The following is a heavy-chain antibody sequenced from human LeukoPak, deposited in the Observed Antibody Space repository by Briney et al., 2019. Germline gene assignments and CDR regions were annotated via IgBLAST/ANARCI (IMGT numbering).Heavy chain of an antibody. V-gene: IGHV3-21*01. J-gene: IGHJ6*03. CDR3: AREAYCSSTSCYAKDLEYYHYIDV. CDR2: ISSSSSYI. Sequence: GGSLRLSCAASGFIVCIYSTSGVRQAPGKGLEWVSSISSSSSYIYYADSVKGRFTISRDNAKNSLYLQMNSLRAGDTAAYYCAREAYCSSTSCYAKDLEYYHYIDVWGKGNTVTVSS. CDR1: GFIVCIYS. D-gene: IGHD2-2*01.